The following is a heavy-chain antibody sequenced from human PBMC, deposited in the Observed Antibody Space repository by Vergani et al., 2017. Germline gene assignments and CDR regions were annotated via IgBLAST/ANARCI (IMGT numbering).Heavy chain of an antibody. CDR3: ASLLAGNGMDV. Sequence: QVQLVQSGAEVKKPGSWVKVSCKASGGTFSSYTISWVRQAPGQGLEWMGRIIPILGIANYAQKFQGRVTITADKSTSTAYMELSSLRSEDTAVYYCASLLAGNGMDVWCQGTTVTVSS. J-gene: IGHJ6*02. CDR2: IIPILGIA. D-gene: IGHD3-10*01. V-gene: IGHV1-69*02. CDR1: GGTFSSYT.